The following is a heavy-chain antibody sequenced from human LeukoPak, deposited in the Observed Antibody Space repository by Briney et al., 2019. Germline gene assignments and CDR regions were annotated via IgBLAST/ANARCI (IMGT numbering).Heavy chain of an antibody. CDR2: INHSGST. D-gene: IGHD5-12*01. CDR3: ARSRGYSGYAYDAFDM. V-gene: IGHV4-34*01. Sequence: SETLSLTCAVYGGSFSGYYWSWIRQPPGKGLEWIGEINHSGSTNYNPSLKSRATISVDTSKNQFSLKLSSVTAADTAVYYCARSRGYSGYAYDAFDMWGQGTMVTVSS. J-gene: IGHJ3*02. CDR1: GGSFSGYY.